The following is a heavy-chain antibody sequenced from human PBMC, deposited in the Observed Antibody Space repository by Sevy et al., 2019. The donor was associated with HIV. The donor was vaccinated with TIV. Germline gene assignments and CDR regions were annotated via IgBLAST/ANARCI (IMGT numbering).Heavy chain of an antibody. CDR2: ISYDGSNK. D-gene: IGHD3-10*01. CDR3: ARDEPAHYYGSGSYYNPFDY. J-gene: IGHJ4*02. CDR1: GFTFSSYA. V-gene: IGHV3-30-3*01. Sequence: GGSLRLSCAASGFTFSSYAMHWVRQAPGKGLEWVAVISYDGSNKYYADSVKGRFTISRDNSKNTLYLQMNSLRAEDTPVYYCARDEPAHYYGSGSYYNPFDYWGQGTLVTVSS.